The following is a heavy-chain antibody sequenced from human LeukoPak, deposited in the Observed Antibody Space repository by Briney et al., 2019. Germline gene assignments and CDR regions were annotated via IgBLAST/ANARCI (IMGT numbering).Heavy chain of an antibody. CDR2: IDYSGST. Sequence: PSETLSLTCTVSGGSISSSSYYWGWIRPPPGKGLEWIGRIDYSGSTYYNPSLKRRVTISVDTSKNQFSLKLSSVTAADTAVYYCARHTRGSIAVAGYAFDIWGQGTMVTVSS. CDR3: ARHTRGSIAVAGYAFDI. CDR1: GGSISSSSYY. J-gene: IGHJ3*02. D-gene: IGHD6-19*01. V-gene: IGHV4-39*01.